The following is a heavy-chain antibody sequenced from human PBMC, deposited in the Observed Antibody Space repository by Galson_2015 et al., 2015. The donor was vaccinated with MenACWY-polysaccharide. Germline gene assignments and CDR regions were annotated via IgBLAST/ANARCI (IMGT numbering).Heavy chain of an antibody. J-gene: IGHJ4*02. CDR2: ISPGSETA. D-gene: IGHD2-2*03. V-gene: IGHV3-23*01. CDR1: GFNFSILV. CDR3: AGGSGYLIDD. Sequence: SLRLSCAASGFNFSILVMTWVRQGPGKGLEWVSAISPGSETAYYSDSVKGRFTISRDNSKDTLHLQMDSLRAEDTAVYYCAGGSGYLIDDWGQGTVVTVSS.